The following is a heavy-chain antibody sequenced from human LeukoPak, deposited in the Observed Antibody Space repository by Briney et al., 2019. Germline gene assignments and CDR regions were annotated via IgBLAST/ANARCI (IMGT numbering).Heavy chain of an antibody. V-gene: IGHV3-48*03. CDR3: ARSSSEPDY. J-gene: IGHJ4*02. CDR1: GFTFSSYE. CDR2: ISSSGSTT. Sequence: GGSLRLSCAASGFTFSSYEMNWVRQAPGKGLEWVSYISSSGSTTSYADSVRGRFTISRDNAKNSLYLQMDSLRPEDTAVYYCARSSSEPDYWGQGTLVTVSS. D-gene: IGHD3-22*01.